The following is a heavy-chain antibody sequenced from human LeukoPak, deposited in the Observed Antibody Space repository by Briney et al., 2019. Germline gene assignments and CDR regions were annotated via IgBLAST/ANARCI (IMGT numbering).Heavy chain of an antibody. D-gene: IGHD4-17*01. J-gene: IGHJ5*02. V-gene: IGHV4-59*01. CDR1: GGSISSYY. CDR2: IYYSGST. Sequence: PSETLSLTCTVSGGSISSYYWSWLRQPPGKGLEWIGYIYYSGSTNYNPSLKSRVTISVDTSKNQFSLKLSSVTAADTAVYYCARARDYGDLNFDPWGQGTLVTVSS. CDR3: ARARDYGDLNFDP.